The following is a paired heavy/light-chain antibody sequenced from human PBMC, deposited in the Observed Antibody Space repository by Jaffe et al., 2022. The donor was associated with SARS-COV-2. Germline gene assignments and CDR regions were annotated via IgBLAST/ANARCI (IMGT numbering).Heavy chain of an antibody. CDR2: IRSKTDGGTI. Sequence: LVESGGGLVKPGGSLRLSCEGSGFTFSNTWMNWVRQAPGKGLEWVGRIRSKTDGGTIDYAAPVKGRFTISRHDSKNTVYLQMNSLKTDDTATYYCATEGSGWYGGLEYFYLHDWGEGTTVTVSS. CDR3: ATEGSGWYGGLEYFYLHD. D-gene: IGHD6-19*01. V-gene: IGHV3-15*01. J-gene: IGHJ6*03. CDR1: GFTFSNTW.
Light chain of an antibody. V-gene: IGKV3-20*01. CDR3: QQYDNSRFT. CDR1: QSVRSTN. J-gene: IGKJ3*01. CDR2: GTS. Sequence: EIVLTQSPGTLSLSPGERATLSCRASQSVRSTNLAWYQQKVGQAPRLLIYGTSTRATGIPDRFSGSGSGADFTLTISRLEPEDFAVYYCQQYDNSRFTFGPGTKVDFK.